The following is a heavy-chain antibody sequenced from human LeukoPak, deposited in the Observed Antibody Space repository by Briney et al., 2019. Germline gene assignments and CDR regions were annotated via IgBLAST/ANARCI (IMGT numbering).Heavy chain of an antibody. CDR1: GFSVSSNY. CDR2: IYSGGNT. Sequence: GGSLRLSCAASGFSVSSNYMSWIRQTPGKGLECVSLIYSGGNTYYADSVKGRFTISRDHSKNTLYLQMNTLRAEDTAVYYCADHPSSAYWGRGTLVTVSS. V-gene: IGHV3-53*01. D-gene: IGHD1-14*01. J-gene: IGHJ4*02. CDR3: ADHPSSAY.